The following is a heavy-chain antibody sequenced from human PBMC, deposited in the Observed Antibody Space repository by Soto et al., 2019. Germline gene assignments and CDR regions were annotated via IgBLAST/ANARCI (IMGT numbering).Heavy chain of an antibody. Sequence: QVQLQESGPGLVKPSQTLSLTCTVSGGSISSGGYYWSWIRQHPGKGLEWIGSIYYSGSTYYNPSLKSRVTISVDTSKNQFSLKLSSVTAADTAVYYCARDWYYYGSGRGPYYYYGMDVWGQGTTVTVSS. CDR1: GGSISSGGYY. J-gene: IGHJ6*02. CDR2: IYYSGST. D-gene: IGHD3-10*01. V-gene: IGHV4-31*03. CDR3: ARDWYYYGSGRGPYYYYGMDV.